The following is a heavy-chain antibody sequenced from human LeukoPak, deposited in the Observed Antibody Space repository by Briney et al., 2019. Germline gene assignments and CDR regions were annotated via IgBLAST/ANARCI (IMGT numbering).Heavy chain of an antibody. CDR1: GGTFSSYA. V-gene: IGHV1-69*13. J-gene: IGHJ6*03. CDR2: IIPIFGTA. CDR3: ARGLTLNYCYYYYMDV. Sequence: ASVKVSCTASGGTFSSYAISWVRQAPGQGLEWMGGIIPIFGTANYAQKFQGRVTITADESTSTAYMELSSLRSEDTAVYYCARGLTLNYCYYYYMDVWGKGTTVTVSS.